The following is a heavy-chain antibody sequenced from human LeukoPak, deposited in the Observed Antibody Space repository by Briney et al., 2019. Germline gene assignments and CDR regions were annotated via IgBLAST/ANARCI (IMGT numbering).Heavy chain of an antibody. D-gene: IGHD6-19*01. V-gene: IGHV3-30*18. Sequence: PGGSLRLSCAASGFTFSSYEMNWVRQAPGKGLEWVAVISYDGSNKYYADSVKGRFTISRDNSKNTLYLQMNSLRAEDTAVYYCAKDGGSGWTDAFDIWGQGTMVTVSS. CDR3: AKDGGSGWTDAFDI. CDR2: ISYDGSNK. CDR1: GFTFSSYE. J-gene: IGHJ3*02.